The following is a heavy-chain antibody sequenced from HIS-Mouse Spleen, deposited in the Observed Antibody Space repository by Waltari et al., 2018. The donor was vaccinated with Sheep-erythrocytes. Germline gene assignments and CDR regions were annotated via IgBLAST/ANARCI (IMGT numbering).Heavy chain of an antibody. CDR2: IYYSGRT. Sequence: QLQLQESGPGLVKPSETLSLTCTVSGGSISSSSYYWGWIRQPPGKGLEWIGSIYYSGRTYYNPSLKSRVTISVDTSKNQFSLKLSSVTAADTAVYYCARVIVSITIFGVVIGNWFDPWGQGTLVTVSS. CDR3: ARVIVSITIFGVVIGNWFDP. D-gene: IGHD3-3*01. V-gene: IGHV4-39*07. J-gene: IGHJ5*02. CDR1: GGSISSSSYY.